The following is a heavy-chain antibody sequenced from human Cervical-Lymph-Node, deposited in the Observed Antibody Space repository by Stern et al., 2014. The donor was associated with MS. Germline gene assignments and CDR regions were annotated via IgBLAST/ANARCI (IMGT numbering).Heavy chain of an antibody. Sequence: VQLLESGGGVVQPGRSLRLSCTASGFTFSTYAMHWVRQAPGKGLEWVAILSHDGSDQYYADSVKGRFTISRDNSKNTLYLQMDSLRAEDTAVYYCARDRVVINPAYYFDYWGQGTLVTVSS. CDR1: GFTFSTYA. CDR2: LSHDGSDQ. V-gene: IGHV3-33*05. CDR3: ARDRVVINPAYYFDY. J-gene: IGHJ4*02. D-gene: IGHD3-22*01.